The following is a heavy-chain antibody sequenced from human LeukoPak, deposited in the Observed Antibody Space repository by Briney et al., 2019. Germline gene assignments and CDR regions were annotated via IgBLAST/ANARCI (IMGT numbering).Heavy chain of an antibody. CDR3: ARDSHLPVPMITFGGVIVHDY. V-gene: IGHV1-18*01. CDR2: ISAYNGNT. CDR1: GYTFTSYG. Sequence: ASVKVSCQASGYTFTSYGISWVRQAPGQGREWMGWISAYNGNTNYAQKLPGRVTMTTDTSTSTAYRELRSLRSDDTAVYYCARDSHLPVPMITFGGVIVHDYWGQGTLVTVSS. D-gene: IGHD3-16*02. J-gene: IGHJ4*02.